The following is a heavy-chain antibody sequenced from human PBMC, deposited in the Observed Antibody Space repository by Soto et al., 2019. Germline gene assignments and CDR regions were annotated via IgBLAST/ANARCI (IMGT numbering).Heavy chain of an antibody. V-gene: IGHV1-69*13. CDR1: GGTFSSYA. Sequence: GASVKVSCKASGGTFSSYAISWVRQAPGQGLEWMGGIIPIFGTANYAQKFQGRVTITADESTSTAYMELSSLRSEDTAVYCCVLREYDSSGYSRYYYYGMDVWGQGTTVTVSS. D-gene: IGHD3-22*01. CDR2: IIPIFGTA. CDR3: VLREYDSSGYSRYYYYGMDV. J-gene: IGHJ6*02.